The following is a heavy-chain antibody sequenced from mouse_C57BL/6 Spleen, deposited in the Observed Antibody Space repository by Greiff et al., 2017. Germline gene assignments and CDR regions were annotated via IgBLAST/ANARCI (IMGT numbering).Heavy chain of an antibody. J-gene: IGHJ3*01. Sequence: QVQLQQPGTELVKPGASVKLSCKASGYTFTSYWMHWVKQRPGQGLEWIGNINPSNGGTNYNEKFKSKATLTVDKSSSTAYMQLSSLTSEDSAVYYCARGEGHYYGSSPAWFAYWGQGTLVTVSA. CDR2: INPSNGGT. D-gene: IGHD1-1*01. CDR1: GYTFTSYW. CDR3: ARGEGHYYGSSPAWFAY. V-gene: IGHV1-53*01.